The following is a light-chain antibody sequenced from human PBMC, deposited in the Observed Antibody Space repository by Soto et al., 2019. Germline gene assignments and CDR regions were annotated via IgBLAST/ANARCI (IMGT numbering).Light chain of an antibody. Sequence: QSALTQPASVSGSPGQSITISCTGTSSDVVGYNYVSWYQQHPGKAPKFMIYDVSNRPSGVSNRFSGSKSGNTASLTISGLQAEDEADYYCRSYTTSNTRQIVFGTGTKLTVL. J-gene: IGLJ1*01. CDR3: RSYTTSNTRQIV. V-gene: IGLV2-14*01. CDR1: SSDVVGYNY. CDR2: DVS.